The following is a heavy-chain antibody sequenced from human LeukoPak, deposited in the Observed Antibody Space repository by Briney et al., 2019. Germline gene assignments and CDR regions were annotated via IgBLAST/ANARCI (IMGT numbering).Heavy chain of an antibody. J-gene: IGHJ4*02. Sequence: LPGGSLRLSCAASGFTFSSYAMSWVRQAPGKGLEWVSAISGSGGSTYYADSVKGRFTISRDNSKNTLYLQMNSLRAEDTAVYYCAKPTGYSYGIDYWGQGTLVTVSS. V-gene: IGHV3-23*01. CDR1: GFTFSSYA. D-gene: IGHD5-18*01. CDR2: ISGSGGST. CDR3: AKPTGYSYGIDY.